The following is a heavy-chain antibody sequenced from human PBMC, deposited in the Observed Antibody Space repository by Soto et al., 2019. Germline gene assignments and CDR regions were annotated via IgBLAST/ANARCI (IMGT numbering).Heavy chain of an antibody. D-gene: IGHD1-26*01. V-gene: IGHV3-23*01. J-gene: IGHJ5*01. CDR1: GGAFSDHY. Sequence: ETLSLTCAVYGGAFSDHYWSWIRQTTGKGLEWLASIRPGGDSTYYADSVKGRFAVSRDNSNVTLYLQMDSLRVEDTAIYYCTTHEEGAPWAGGFDSWGQGTLVTVSS. CDR3: TTHEEGAPWAGGFDS. CDR2: IRPGGDST.